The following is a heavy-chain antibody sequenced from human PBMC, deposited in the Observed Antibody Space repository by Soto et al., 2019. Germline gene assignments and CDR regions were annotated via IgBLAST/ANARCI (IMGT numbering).Heavy chain of an antibody. CDR1: GFTFSSYG. CDR3: ARSALGDRPTDY. CDR2: ISYDGSNK. D-gene: IGHD4-17*01. J-gene: IGHJ4*02. V-gene: IGHV3-30*03. Sequence: GGSLRLSCAASGFTFSSYGMHWVRQAPGKGLEWVAVISYDGSNKYYADSVKGRFTLSRDNAKNTLYLQMNSLRAEDTAVYYCARSALGDRPTDYWGQGTLVTVSS.